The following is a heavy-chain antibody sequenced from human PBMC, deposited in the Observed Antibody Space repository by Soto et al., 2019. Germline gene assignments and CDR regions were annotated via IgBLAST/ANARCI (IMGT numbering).Heavy chain of an antibody. CDR1: GGSISSGDYY. D-gene: IGHD3-10*01. CDR3: ARLGNEYDSGSPFYFKF. CDR2: IYYSGST. V-gene: IGHV4-30-4*01. Sequence: TLSLTCTFSGGSISSGDYYWIWIRQPPGKGLEWIGYIYYSGSTYYNPSLKSRLTMSVDTSKNQFSLRLTSVTAEETAVYYSARLGNEYDSGSPFYFKFWAPGTLVTVSS. J-gene: IGHJ4*01.